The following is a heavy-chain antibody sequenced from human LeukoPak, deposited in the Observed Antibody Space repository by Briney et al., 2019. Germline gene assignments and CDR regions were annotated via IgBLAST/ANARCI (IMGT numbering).Heavy chain of an antibody. CDR3: ARASSSELGYYFDY. CDR1: GFTFSSYW. V-gene: IGHV3-7*01. J-gene: IGHJ4*02. Sequence: GGSLRLSCAASGFTFSSYWMSWVRQAPGKGLEWVANIKQDGSEKYHVDSVKGRFTISRDNAKNSLYLHMNSLRAEDTAAYYCARASSSELGYYFDYWGQGTLVTVSP. CDR2: IKQDGSEK. D-gene: IGHD7-27*01.